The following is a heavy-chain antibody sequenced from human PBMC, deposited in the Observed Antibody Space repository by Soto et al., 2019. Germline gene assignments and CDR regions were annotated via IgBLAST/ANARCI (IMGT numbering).Heavy chain of an antibody. CDR1: GGTFSSYA. D-gene: IGHD2-15*01. Sequence: QVQLVQSGAEVKKPGSSVKVSCKASGGTFSSYAISWVRQAPGQGLEWMAGIIPMFGTTNYAQKFQGRVTITADESTSTAYMELSSLRSEDTAVYYCARVVTVVKSFHYWYFDLWGRGTLVTVSS. J-gene: IGHJ2*01. V-gene: IGHV1-69*12. CDR2: IIPMFGTT. CDR3: ARVVTVVKSFHYWYFDL.